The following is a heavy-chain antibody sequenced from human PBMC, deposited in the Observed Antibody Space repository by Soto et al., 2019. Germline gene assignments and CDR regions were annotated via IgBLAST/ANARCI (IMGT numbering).Heavy chain of an antibody. V-gene: IGHV4-4*02. CDR1: GGSISSSNW. J-gene: IGHJ4*02. Sequence: SETLSLTCAVSGGSISSSNWWSWVRQPPGKGLEWIGEIYHSGSTNYNPSLKSRVTISVDKSKNQFSLKLSSVTAADTAVYYCARADSGSYYRPSYFDYWGQGTLVTVSS. D-gene: IGHD1-26*01. CDR3: ARADSGSYYRPSYFDY. CDR2: IYHSGST.